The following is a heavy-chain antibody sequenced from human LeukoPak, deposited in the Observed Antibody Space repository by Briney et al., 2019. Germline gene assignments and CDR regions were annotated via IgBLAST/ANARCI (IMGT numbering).Heavy chain of an antibody. CDR3: AREGYDATVYYFDY. D-gene: IGHD2-2*01. CDR2: INHSGST. V-gene: IGHV4-39*07. CDR1: GGSISSSSYY. J-gene: IGHJ4*02. Sequence: SETLSLTCTVSGGSISSSSYYWGWIRQPPGKGLEWIGEINHSGSTNYNPSLKSRVTISVDTSKNQFSLKLSSVTAADTAVYYCAREGYDATVYYFDYWGQGTLVTVSS.